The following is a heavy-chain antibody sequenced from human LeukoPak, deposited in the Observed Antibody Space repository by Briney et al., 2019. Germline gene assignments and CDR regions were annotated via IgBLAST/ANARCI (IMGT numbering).Heavy chain of an antibody. CDR1: GFTFSGYS. CDR3: AREGVGTTTEAFDI. J-gene: IGHJ3*02. D-gene: IGHD1-26*01. V-gene: IGHV3-21*01. CDR2: IGSSSRSI. Sequence: GGSLRLSCAASGFTFSGYSMNWVRQAPGKGLEWVSSIGSSSRSIYYADSVKGRFTISRDNAKNSLYLQMNSLRAEDTAVYYCAREGVGTTTEAFDIWGQGIMVTVSS.